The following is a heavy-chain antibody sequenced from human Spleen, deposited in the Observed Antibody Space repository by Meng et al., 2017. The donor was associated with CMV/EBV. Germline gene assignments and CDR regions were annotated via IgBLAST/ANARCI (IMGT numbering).Heavy chain of an antibody. J-gene: IGHJ6*02. D-gene: IGHD3-3*01. Sequence: GGSLRLSCETSGFTLSSYWMTWVRQAPGKGLEWVANIKQDGSEKYYVDSVKGRFTISRDNAKNTLYLQMNSLRAEDTAVYYCASFGLLKGPLVYGMDVWGQGTTVTVSS. V-gene: IGHV3-7*01. CDR1: GFTLSSYW. CDR2: IKQDGSEK. CDR3: ASFGLLKGPLVYGMDV.